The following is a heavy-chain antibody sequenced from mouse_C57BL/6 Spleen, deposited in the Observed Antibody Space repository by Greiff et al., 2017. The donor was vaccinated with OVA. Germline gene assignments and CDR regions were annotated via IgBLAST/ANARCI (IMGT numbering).Heavy chain of an antibody. Sequence: VKLVESGAELARPGASVKMSCKASGYTFTSYTMHWVKQRPGQGLEWIGYINPSSGYTKYNQKFKDKATLTADKSSSTAYMQLSSLTSEDSAVYYCAVVATGYWGQGTTLTVSS. J-gene: IGHJ2*01. CDR1: GYTFTSYT. CDR2: INPSSGYT. D-gene: IGHD1-1*01. V-gene: IGHV1-4*01. CDR3: AVVATGY.